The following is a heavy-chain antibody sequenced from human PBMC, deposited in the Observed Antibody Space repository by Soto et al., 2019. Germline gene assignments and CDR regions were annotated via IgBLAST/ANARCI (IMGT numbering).Heavy chain of an antibody. Sequence: EVQLVESGGGLVKPGGSLRLSCAASGFTFSSYSMNWVRQAPGKGLEWVSSISSSSSYIYYADSVKGRFTISRDNAKNALYLQMNSLRAEDTAVYSCARYGSGRNHFDYWGQGTLVTVSS. CDR1: GFTFSSYS. V-gene: IGHV3-21*01. CDR2: ISSSSSYI. CDR3: ARYGSGRNHFDY. D-gene: IGHD3-10*01. J-gene: IGHJ4*02.